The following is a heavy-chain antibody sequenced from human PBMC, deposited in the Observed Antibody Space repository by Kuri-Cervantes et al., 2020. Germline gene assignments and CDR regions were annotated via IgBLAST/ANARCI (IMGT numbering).Heavy chain of an antibody. Sequence: GSLRLSCAVYGGSFSGYYWSWIRQPPGKGLEWIGEINHSGSTNYNPSLKSRVTISADTSKNQFSLKLSSVTAADTAVYYCARENYYDSSGYYSFDYWGQGTLVTVSS. CDR1: GGSFSGYY. CDR2: INHSGST. CDR3: ARENYYDSSGYYSFDY. D-gene: IGHD3-22*01. J-gene: IGHJ4*02. V-gene: IGHV4-34*01.